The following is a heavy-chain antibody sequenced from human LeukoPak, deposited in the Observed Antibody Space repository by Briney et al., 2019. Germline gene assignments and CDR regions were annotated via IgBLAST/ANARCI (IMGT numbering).Heavy chain of an antibody. J-gene: IGHJ6*03. CDR3: ARVGWHSGYDWGADYYYMDV. CDR2: IYHSGST. CDR1: GGSISSSNW. V-gene: IGHV4-4*02. Sequence: PSGTLSLTCAVSGGSISSSNWWSWVRQPPGKGLEWIGEIYHSGSTNYNPSLKSRVTISIDTSKNQFSLKLSSVTAADTAVYYCARVGWHSGYDWGADYYYMDVWGKGTTVTVSS. D-gene: IGHD5-12*01.